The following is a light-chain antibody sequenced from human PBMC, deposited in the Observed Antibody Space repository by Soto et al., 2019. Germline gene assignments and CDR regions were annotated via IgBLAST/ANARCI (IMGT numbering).Light chain of an antibody. CDR1: QSIRNY. CDR3: QQSYSTPPLT. J-gene: IGKJ4*01. V-gene: IGKV1-39*01. Sequence: DIQMTQSPSSLSASVGDRVTITCRASQSIRNYLNWYQQKPGKAPKLLIDFASSLQSGVPSRFSGSGSGTDFTLTISSLQPEDFATYYCQQSYSTPPLTFGGGTKVDIK. CDR2: FAS.